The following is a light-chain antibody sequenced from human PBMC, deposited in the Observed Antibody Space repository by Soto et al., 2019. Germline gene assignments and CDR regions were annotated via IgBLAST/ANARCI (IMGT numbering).Light chain of an antibody. Sequence: DIQMTQSPSSLSASVGDRVTITCRASQSITSYLNWYQQKPGKAPNLLIYSAFGLESGVPSRFSGSGSGTDYTLTISSLQPEDFATYFCQQSYSRPRTFGQGTKVDIK. V-gene: IGKV1-39*01. CDR1: QSITSY. J-gene: IGKJ1*01. CDR3: QQSYSRPRT. CDR2: SAF.